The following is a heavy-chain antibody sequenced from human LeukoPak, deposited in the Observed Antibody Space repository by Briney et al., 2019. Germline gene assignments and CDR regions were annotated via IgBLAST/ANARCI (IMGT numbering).Heavy chain of an antibody. V-gene: IGHV1-8*01. Sequence: ASVSVSCKASGYTFTSYDINAVRQTPGQGVGWMGWMNPNGGTTAYTQKFQGRVTMTTNTSISTAYMELSSLRSEDTAVYYCARRDVLRYFDWLSRGYAFDIWGQGTMVTVSS. CDR3: ARRDVLRYFDWLSRGYAFDI. D-gene: IGHD3-9*01. J-gene: IGHJ3*02. CDR1: GYTFTSYD. CDR2: MNPNGGTT.